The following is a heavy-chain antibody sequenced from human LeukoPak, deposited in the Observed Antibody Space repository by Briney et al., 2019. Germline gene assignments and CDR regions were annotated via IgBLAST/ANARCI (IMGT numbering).Heavy chain of an antibody. Sequence: ASETLSLTCTVSGGSISSYYWSWIRQPAGKGLEWIGRIYTSGSTNYNPSLKSRVTMSVDTSKNQFSLKLSSVTAADTAVYYCARRLNDILTGYTTYDYWGQGTLVTVSS. CDR1: GGSISSYY. V-gene: IGHV4-4*07. CDR3: ARRLNDILTGYTTYDY. D-gene: IGHD3-9*01. CDR2: IYTSGST. J-gene: IGHJ4*02.